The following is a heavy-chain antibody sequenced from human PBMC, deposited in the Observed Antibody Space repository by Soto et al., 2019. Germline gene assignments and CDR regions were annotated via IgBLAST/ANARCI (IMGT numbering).Heavy chain of an antibody. Sequence: QVQLQESGPGLVKPSETLSLTCTVSGASISSNIYYWGWIRQPPGKGLEWIGSIYYTGNTFYNPSLKTRVNLSVDTSEKQFSLRLFSVTAADTAVYYCARHSHEDHGDPNWFDPWGQGTLVTVSS. CDR3: ARHSHEDHGDPNWFDP. CDR2: IYYTGNT. D-gene: IGHD4-17*01. CDR1: GASISSNIYY. V-gene: IGHV4-39*01. J-gene: IGHJ5*02.